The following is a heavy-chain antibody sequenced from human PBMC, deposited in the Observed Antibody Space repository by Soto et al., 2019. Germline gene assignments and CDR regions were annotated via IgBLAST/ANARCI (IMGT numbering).Heavy chain of an antibody. V-gene: IGHV1-8*01. CDR2: MNPNSGNT. CDR1: GYTFTSYD. Sequence: GASVKVSCKASGYTFTSYDINWVRQATGQGLEWIGWMNPNSGNTGYAQKFQGRVTMTRNTSISTAYMELSSLRSEDTAVYYCARGKKPDYDFWSGHPHNWFDPWGQGTLVTVSS. J-gene: IGHJ5*02. D-gene: IGHD3-3*01. CDR3: ARGKKPDYDFWSGHPHNWFDP.